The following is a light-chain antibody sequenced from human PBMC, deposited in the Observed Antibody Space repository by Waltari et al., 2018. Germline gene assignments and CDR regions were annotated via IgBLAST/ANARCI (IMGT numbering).Light chain of an antibody. CDR3: YQFLSLPQT. CDR1: QSVLVNSNNLNL. V-gene: IGKV4-1*01. J-gene: IGKJ1*01. CDR2: WAS. Sequence: IAMTQSPDSLAVSLGERATIHCRSSQSVLVNSNNLNLLSWHQQRPGQPPKLIIYWASTRASAVPYRFTGSGSGEHFTLSISNLQAEDVAIYFCYQFLSLPQTFGQGTKV.